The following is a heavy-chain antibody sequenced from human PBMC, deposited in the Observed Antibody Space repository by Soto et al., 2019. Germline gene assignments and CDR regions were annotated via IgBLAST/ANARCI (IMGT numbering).Heavy chain of an antibody. Sequence: SETLSLTCAVYGGSFIGYYWTWIRQPPGTGLEWIGEINHSGSTNYNPSLKGRVTISVDTSKNQFSLKLTSVTAADTAVYYCARDKITGLFDYWGQGTLVTVSS. J-gene: IGHJ4*02. CDR2: INHSGST. CDR1: GGSFIGYY. V-gene: IGHV4-34*01. D-gene: IGHD2-8*02. CDR3: ARDKITGLFDY.